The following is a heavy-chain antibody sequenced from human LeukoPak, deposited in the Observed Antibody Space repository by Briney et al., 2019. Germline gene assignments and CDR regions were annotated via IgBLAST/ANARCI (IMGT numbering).Heavy chain of an antibody. Sequence: PGGSLRLSCAASGFTFAKAWMGWVRQTPEKGLEWVARIKSITDGGTTDYAAPVKGRFIVSRDDSKNTVYLQMNSLRTEDTVVYYCTTDRAITVRPLFDFWGQGTLVTVSS. CDR1: GFTFAKAW. CDR2: IKSITDGGTT. J-gene: IGHJ4*02. V-gene: IGHV3-15*01. CDR3: TTDRAITVRPLFDF. D-gene: IGHD6-6*01.